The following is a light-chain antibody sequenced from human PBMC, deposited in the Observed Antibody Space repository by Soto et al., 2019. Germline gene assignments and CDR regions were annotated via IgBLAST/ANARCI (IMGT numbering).Light chain of an antibody. CDR1: QGIRND. Sequence: AIQMTQSPSSLSASVGDRVTITCRASQGIRNDLGWYQQKPGKAPKLLIYAASSLQSGVPSRFSGSGSGTDFTLTISSLXXXXXXXXXXXXXXXYPWTFGQGTKVEIK. J-gene: IGKJ1*01. CDR2: AAS. V-gene: IGKV1-6*01. CDR3: XXXXXYPWT.